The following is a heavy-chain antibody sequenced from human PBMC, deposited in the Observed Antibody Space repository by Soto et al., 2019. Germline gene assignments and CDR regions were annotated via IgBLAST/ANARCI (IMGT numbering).Heavy chain of an antibody. D-gene: IGHD3-16*01. J-gene: IGHJ3*02. CDR2: INGGGGST. V-gene: IGHV3-23*01. Sequence: EVQLLESGGGLVQPGGSLRLSCAASGFIFSDYAITWVRQAPGKGLEWVSGINGGGGSTYYADSVKGRFTISRDNSKNTLYLQMNSVRAEDTAVYYCATLRWGGDAFDIWGQGTKVTVSS. CDR3: ATLRWGGDAFDI. CDR1: GFIFSDYA.